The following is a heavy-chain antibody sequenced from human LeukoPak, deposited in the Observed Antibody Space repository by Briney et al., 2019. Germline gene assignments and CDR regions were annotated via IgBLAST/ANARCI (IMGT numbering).Heavy chain of an antibody. Sequence: GGSLRLSCEASGFTFSSYAMSWVHQAPGKGLEWVSGISGSGGSTYYADSVKGRFTISRDNSKNTLYLQMNSLRSEDTAVYYCAKMPQYYYDSSGYFDYWGQGTLVTVSS. D-gene: IGHD3-22*01. V-gene: IGHV3-23*01. CDR3: AKMPQYYYDSSGYFDY. CDR2: ISGSGGST. J-gene: IGHJ4*02. CDR1: GFTFSSYA.